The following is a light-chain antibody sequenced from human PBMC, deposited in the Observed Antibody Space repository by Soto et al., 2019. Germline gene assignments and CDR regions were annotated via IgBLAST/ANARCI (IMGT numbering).Light chain of an antibody. CDR3: QQLNSYPPLT. CDR1: QGISNN. CDR2: GAS. J-gene: IGKJ4*01. V-gene: IGKV1-9*01. Sequence: DIQLTQSPSFLSASVGDRVTITCRASQGISNNLAWYQQKPGKAPKLLIFGASTLQSGVPSRFSGSGSGTEFILTISSLQPEDFATYYCQQLNSYPPLTFGGGTKVEIK.